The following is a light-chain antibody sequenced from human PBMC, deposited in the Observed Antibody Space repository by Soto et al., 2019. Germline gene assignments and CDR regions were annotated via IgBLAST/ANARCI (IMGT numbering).Light chain of an antibody. CDR3: QKCKVAPFT. CDR2: AAS. V-gene: IGKV1-27*01. Sequence: ILMTQAPSSLSAFVGDRVTITCRASQDIGNFLAWYQQKPGKVPKLLIYAASTLQSGVRSRFIGSGPGTDFTLTISSLQPEDVATYYCQKCKVAPFTFGGGTKVDXK. CDR1: QDIGNF. J-gene: IGKJ4*01.